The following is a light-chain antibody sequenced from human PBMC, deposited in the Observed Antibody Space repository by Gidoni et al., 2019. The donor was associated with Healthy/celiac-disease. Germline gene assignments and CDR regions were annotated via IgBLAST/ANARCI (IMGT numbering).Light chain of an antibody. CDR3: QQYKSYST. J-gene: IGKJ1*01. CDR1: QTIGGF. V-gene: IGKV1-5*03. Sequence: IQITQSPSTLSASVGDSVTITCRASQTIGGFLAWYQQKPGKAPRLLIYRASGLQSGVPSRFSGSGSGTEFTLTISRLQPDDFATYYCQQYKSYSTFGQGTKVEV. CDR2: RAS.